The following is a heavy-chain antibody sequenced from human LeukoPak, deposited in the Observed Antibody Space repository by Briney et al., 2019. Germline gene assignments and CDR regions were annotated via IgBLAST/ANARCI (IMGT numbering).Heavy chain of an antibody. CDR3: TRAGGLVRGVHYYYHMDV. D-gene: IGHD3-10*01. CDR2: IRYDGSDK. CDR1: GFTFSTDG. Sequence: PAGSLRLSCAAAGFTFSTDGMHWVRQAPGKGLEWVAFIRYDGSDKYYAAYVKRRFTISRDNSKNTLSLQMNSLRPDDTAVYYCTRAGGLVRGVHYYYHMDVWGKGTTVTISS. V-gene: IGHV3-30*02. J-gene: IGHJ6*03.